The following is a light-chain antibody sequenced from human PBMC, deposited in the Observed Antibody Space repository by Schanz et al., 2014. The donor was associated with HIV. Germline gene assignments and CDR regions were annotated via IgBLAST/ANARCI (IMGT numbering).Light chain of an antibody. CDR1: SSDVGGYNH. CDR3: SSYTTSSTLV. V-gene: IGLV2-14*03. Sequence: QSALTQPASVSGSPGQSITISCTGTSSDVGGYNHVCWYQQHPGKAPKIMIYDVSNRPSGVSNRFSGSKSGSTASLTISGLQAEDEADYYCSSYTTSSTLVFGTGTKLTVL. CDR2: DVS. J-gene: IGLJ1*01.